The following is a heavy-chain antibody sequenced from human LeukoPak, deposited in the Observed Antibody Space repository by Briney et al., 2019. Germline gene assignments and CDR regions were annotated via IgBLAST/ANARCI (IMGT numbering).Heavy chain of an antibody. Sequence: ASVKVSCKASGGTFSSYAISWVRQATGQGLEWMGWMNPNSGNTGYAQKFQGRVTMTRNTSISTAYMELSSLSSEDTAVYYCARGTIFGVVMTYNWFDPWGQGTLATVSS. CDR3: ARGTIFGVVMTYNWFDP. CDR2: MNPNSGNT. CDR1: GGTFSSYA. V-gene: IGHV1-8*02. D-gene: IGHD3-3*01. J-gene: IGHJ5*02.